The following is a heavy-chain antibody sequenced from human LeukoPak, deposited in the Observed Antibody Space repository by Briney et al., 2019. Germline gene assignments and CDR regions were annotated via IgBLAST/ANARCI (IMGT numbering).Heavy chain of an antibody. V-gene: IGHV4-61*02. CDR1: GGSISSGSYY. D-gene: IGHD1-1*01. CDR3: ARDRLQLQS. CDR2: IYSSGST. Sequence: PSETLSFTCTVSGGSISSGSYYWSWIRQPAGKGLEWIGRIYSSGSTNYNPSLKSRVTISLDTSKNQFSLKLSSVTAADTAVYYCARDRLQLQSWGQGTLVTVSS. J-gene: IGHJ5*02.